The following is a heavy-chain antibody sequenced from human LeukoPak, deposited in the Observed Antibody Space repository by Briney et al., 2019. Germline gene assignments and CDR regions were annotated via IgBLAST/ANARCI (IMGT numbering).Heavy chain of an antibody. CDR3: ARDLTVNYYYYMDV. CDR2: IKQDGSEK. J-gene: IGHJ6*03. V-gene: IGHV3-7*01. Sequence: GGSLRLSCAASGFTFSSYWMSWVRQAPGKGLEWVANIKQDGSEKYYVDSVKGRFTISRDNAKNSLYLQMNSLRAEDTAVYYCARDLTVNYYYYMDVWGRGTTVTVSS. CDR1: GFTFSSYW. D-gene: IGHD4-17*01.